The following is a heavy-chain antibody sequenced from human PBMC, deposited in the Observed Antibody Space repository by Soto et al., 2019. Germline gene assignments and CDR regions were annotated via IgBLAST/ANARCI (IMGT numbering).Heavy chain of an antibody. CDR3: ARDLMRGDSDSANLFDY. J-gene: IGHJ4*02. D-gene: IGHD2-21*01. CDR2: IWYDGTSK. Sequence: GGSLRLSCAASGFTFSNYGMHWVRQAPGKGLEWVALIWYDGTSKYYADSVKGRFTFSRDESKNTLFLQMNSLRAEDTAVYYCARDLMRGDSDSANLFDYWGQGTLVTVSS. V-gene: IGHV3-33*01. CDR1: GFTFSNYG.